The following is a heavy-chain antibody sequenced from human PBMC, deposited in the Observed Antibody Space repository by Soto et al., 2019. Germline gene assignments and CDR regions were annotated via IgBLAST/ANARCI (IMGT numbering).Heavy chain of an antibody. V-gene: IGHV5-51*01. CDR1: GYKVTSSW. CDR2: IFPSDSDT. D-gene: IGHD2-21*02. CDR3: ARKDKGGYFNWFDP. J-gene: IGHJ5*02. Sequence: GESLKISCRTSGYKVTSSWIAWVRQMPGKGLEWMGIIFPSDSDTRYSPSFQGQVTISADRSTSTVFLQWASLKASDTAVYFCARKDKGGYFNWFDPWGQGTLVTVSS.